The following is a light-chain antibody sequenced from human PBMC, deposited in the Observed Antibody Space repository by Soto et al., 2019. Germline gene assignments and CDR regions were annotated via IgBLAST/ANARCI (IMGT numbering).Light chain of an antibody. CDR1: QSISSY. Sequence: DIQMTQSPSSLSASVGDRVTITCRASQSISSYLNWYQQKPGKDPKLLIYAASSLQSGVPSRFSGSGSGTDFTLISSSLQPEDFATYYCQRSYSTPFTFGPGTKVDIK. V-gene: IGKV1-39*01. CDR2: AAS. CDR3: QRSYSTPFT. J-gene: IGKJ3*01.